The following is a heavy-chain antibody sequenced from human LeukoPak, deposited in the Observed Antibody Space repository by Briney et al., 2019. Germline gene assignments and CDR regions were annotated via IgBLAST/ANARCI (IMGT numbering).Heavy chain of an antibody. CDR1: GFTFSTYY. V-gene: IGHV3-23*01. CDR3: AKVRAPRQYYFDY. CDR2: ISGSGGST. D-gene: IGHD1-26*01. J-gene: IGHJ4*02. Sequence: HPGGSLRLSCAASGFTFSTYYMNWVRQAPGKGLEWVSAISGSGGSTYYADSVKGRFTISRDNSKNTLYLQMNSLRTEDTAVYYCAKVRAPRQYYFDYWGQGTLVTVSS.